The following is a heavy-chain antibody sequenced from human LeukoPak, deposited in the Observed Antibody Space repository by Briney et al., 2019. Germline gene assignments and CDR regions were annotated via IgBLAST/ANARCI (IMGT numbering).Heavy chain of an antibody. V-gene: IGHV3-23*01. J-gene: IGHJ4*02. CDR2: ISGSGGST. CDR3: AKSLNYYDSSGYTN. D-gene: IGHD3-22*01. CDR1: GFTFSSYA. Sequence: GGSLRLSCAASGFTFSSYAMSWVRQAPGKGLEWVSAISGSGGSTYYADSVKGRFTISRDNSKNTLYLQMNSLRAEDTAVYYCAKSLNYYDSSGYTNWGQGTLVPVSS.